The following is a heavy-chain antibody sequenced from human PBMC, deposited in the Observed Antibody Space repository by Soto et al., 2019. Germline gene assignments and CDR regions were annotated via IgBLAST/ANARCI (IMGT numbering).Heavy chain of an antibody. Sequence: ASVKVSCKASGYTFTSYGISWVRQAPGQGLEWMGWISAYNGNTNYAQKLQGRVTMTTDTSTSTAYMELRSLRSDDTAVYYCARGLLITMVRGVIMYYFDYWGRGTLVTVSS. D-gene: IGHD3-10*01. CDR3: ARGLLITMVRGVIMYYFDY. J-gene: IGHJ4*02. CDR2: ISAYNGNT. V-gene: IGHV1-18*01. CDR1: GYTFTSYG.